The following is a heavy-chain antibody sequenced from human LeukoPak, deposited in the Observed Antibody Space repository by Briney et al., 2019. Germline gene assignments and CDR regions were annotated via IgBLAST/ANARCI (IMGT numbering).Heavy chain of an antibody. J-gene: IGHJ5*02. Sequence: GGSLRLSCAASGFTVSSNYMSWVRQAPGKGLEWVSVIYSGGSTYYADSVKGRFTISRDNSKNTLYLQMNSLRAEDTAVYYCAKEDSEGGPNWFDPWGQGTLVTVSS. V-gene: IGHV3-53*01. D-gene: IGHD1-14*01. CDR2: IYSGGST. CDR3: AKEDSEGGPNWFDP. CDR1: GFTVSSNY.